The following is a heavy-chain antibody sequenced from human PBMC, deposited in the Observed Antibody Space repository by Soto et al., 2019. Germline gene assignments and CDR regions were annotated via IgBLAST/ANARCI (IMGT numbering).Heavy chain of an antibody. CDR1: GFTFSSYA. Sequence: PGGSLRLSCAASGFTFSSYAMSWVRQAPGKGLEWVSGIIGSGGSTYHADSVKGRFTISRDNSKNTLYLQMNSLRAEDTAVYYCANAHFGVVMYYYYYGMDVWGQGTTVTVSS. J-gene: IGHJ6*02. V-gene: IGHV3-23*01. D-gene: IGHD3-3*01. CDR3: ANAHFGVVMYYYYYGMDV. CDR2: IIGSGGST.